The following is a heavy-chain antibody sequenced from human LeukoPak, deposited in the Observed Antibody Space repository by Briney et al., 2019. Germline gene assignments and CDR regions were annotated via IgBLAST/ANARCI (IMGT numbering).Heavy chain of an antibody. V-gene: IGHV4-31*03. D-gene: IGHD4-11*01. CDR2: IYHSGTT. CDR3: ARAVDYRNYFDY. J-gene: IGHJ4*02. CDR1: GDSMTRGGYY. Sequence: PSQTLSLTCTVSGDSMTRGGYYWSWVRQHPGKGLEWIGFIYHSGTTFYNPSLEGRAAISVDTSQNQFSLKLTSVTAADTAVYYCARAVDYRNYFDYWGQGTLVPVSS.